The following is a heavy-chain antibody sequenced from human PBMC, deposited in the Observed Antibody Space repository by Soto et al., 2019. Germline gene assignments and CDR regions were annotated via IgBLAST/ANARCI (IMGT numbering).Heavy chain of an antibody. Sequence: SEPLSLTCAVYGGSFSDYYWSWISQPQGKGLEWIGEINHSGSTNYNPTLKSRVTISVDTSKNQCSLKLSSVTAADTAVYYCSRQYLQQLVPYYYYMDVWGKGTTVTVSS. CDR3: SRQYLQQLVPYYYYMDV. V-gene: IGHV4-34*01. J-gene: IGHJ6*03. CDR1: GGSFSDYY. D-gene: IGHD6-13*01. CDR2: INHSGST.